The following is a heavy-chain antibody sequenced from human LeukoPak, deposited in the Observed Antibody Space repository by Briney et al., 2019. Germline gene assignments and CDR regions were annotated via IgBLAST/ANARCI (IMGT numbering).Heavy chain of an antibody. V-gene: IGHV4-59*01. CDR3: ARTGNYGGGY. CDR1: GGSISGYF. Sequence: SETLSLTCTVSGGSISGYFWSWIRQPPGRGLEWIGDIYYTGSTNSNPSLKGRVSISVDTYKNQFSLKLNSETAADTAVYFCARTGNYGGGYWGQGSLVTVSS. CDR2: IYYTGST. D-gene: IGHD4-23*01. J-gene: IGHJ4*02.